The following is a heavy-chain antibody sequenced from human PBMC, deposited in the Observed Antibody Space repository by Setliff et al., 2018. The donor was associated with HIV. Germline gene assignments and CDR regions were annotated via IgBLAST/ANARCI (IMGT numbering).Heavy chain of an antibody. D-gene: IGHD4-17*01. CDR1: GGSISTYY. J-gene: IGHJ3*01. CDR3: ARVQMAYAAFDV. CDR2: IYFTGSS. V-gene: IGHV4-59*01. Sequence: PSETLSLTCTVFGGSISTYYWSWNRQPPGKGLEWIGSIYFTGSSDNNPSLKSRVTLSVGTSKHQFSLKLSSVTAADTAVYYCARVQMAYAAFDVWGQGTMVTVSS.